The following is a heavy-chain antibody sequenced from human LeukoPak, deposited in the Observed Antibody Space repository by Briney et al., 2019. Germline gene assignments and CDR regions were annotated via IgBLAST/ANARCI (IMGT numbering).Heavy chain of an antibody. J-gene: IGHJ1*01. D-gene: IGHD1-26*01. CDR2: ISGSGGST. Sequence: GGSLRLSCAASGFTFSSYEMNWVRQAPGKGLEWVSAISGSGGSTYYADSVKGRFTISRDNSKNTLYLQMNSLRAEDTAVYYCAKGSAWEREYFQHWGQGTLVTVSS. V-gene: IGHV3-23*01. CDR3: AKGSAWEREYFQH. CDR1: GFTFSSYE.